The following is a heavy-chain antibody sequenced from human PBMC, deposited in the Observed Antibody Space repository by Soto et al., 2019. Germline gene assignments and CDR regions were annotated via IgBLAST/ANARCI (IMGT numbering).Heavy chain of an antibody. J-gene: IGHJ4*02. Sequence: PGGSLRLSCAASGFTFSNYWMNWVRQAPGKGLEWVANINEDGSEKYYVDSAKGRFTISRDNAKNSLYLQMSSLRAEDTAVYYCARDLSDYWGQGTPVTVSS. CDR3: ARDLSDY. V-gene: IGHV3-7*01. CDR2: INEDGSEK. CDR1: GFTFSNYW.